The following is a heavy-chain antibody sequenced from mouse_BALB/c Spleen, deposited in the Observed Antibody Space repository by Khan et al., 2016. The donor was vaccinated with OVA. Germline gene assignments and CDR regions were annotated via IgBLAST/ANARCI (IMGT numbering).Heavy chain of an antibody. V-gene: IGHV3-2*02. Sequence: VQLQQSGPGLVKPSQSPSLTCTVTGYSITSDYAWNWIRQFPGNKLEWMGHISYSGNTKYKPSLKSRISITRDTSKNQFFLQLNSVTTEDTATYYCARIYGGDFDYWGQGTTLTVSS. CDR3: ARIYGGDFDY. D-gene: IGHD1-1*01. J-gene: IGHJ2*01. CDR1: GYSITSDYA. CDR2: ISYSGNT.